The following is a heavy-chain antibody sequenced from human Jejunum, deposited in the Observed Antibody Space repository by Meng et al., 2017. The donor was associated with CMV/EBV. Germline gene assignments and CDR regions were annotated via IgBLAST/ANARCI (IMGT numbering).Heavy chain of an antibody. CDR2: SSAYDGAT. V-gene: IGHV1-18*01. CDR3: ARGGRDGHSLLFDF. J-gene: IGHJ4*02. CDR1: GYSFSSYG. D-gene: IGHD5-24*01. Sequence: QIKLVQSGAEVKKPGASVRVSCESSGYSFSSYGISWMRQAPRQGLAWLGWSSAYDGATKYAQKFQGRVTMTTDTSTSTVYMELRSLGSDDTAVFYCARGGRDGHSLLFDFWGQGTLVTVSS.